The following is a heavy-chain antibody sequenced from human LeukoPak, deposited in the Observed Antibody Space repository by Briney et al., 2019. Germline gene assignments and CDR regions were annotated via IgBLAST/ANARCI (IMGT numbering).Heavy chain of an antibody. CDR2: ISGSGGST. J-gene: IGHJ4*02. D-gene: IGHD3-9*01. CDR1: GFTFSSYA. CDR3: ANDNHGGYFDWLLYLGY. Sequence: PGGSLRLSCAASGFTFSSYAMSWVRQAPGKGLEWVSAISGSGGSTYYADSVKGRFTISRDNSKNTLYLQMNSLRAEDTAVYYCANDNHGGYFDWLLYLGYWGQGTLVTVSS. V-gene: IGHV3-23*01.